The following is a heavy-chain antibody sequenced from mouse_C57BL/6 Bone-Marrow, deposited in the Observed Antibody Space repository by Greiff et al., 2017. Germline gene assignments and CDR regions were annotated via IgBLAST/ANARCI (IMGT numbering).Heavy chain of an antibody. J-gene: IGHJ1*03. D-gene: IGHD1-1*02. V-gene: IGHV5-6*01. CDR1: GFTFSSYG. Sequence: EVKLVESGGDLVKPGGSLKLSCAASGFTFSSYGMSWVRQTPDKRLEWVATISSGGSYTYYPDSVKGRFTISRDNAKNTLYLQMSSLKFEDTAMYYCAREGLFLWNFDVWGTGTPVTVSS. CDR2: ISSGGSYT. CDR3: AREGLFLWNFDV.